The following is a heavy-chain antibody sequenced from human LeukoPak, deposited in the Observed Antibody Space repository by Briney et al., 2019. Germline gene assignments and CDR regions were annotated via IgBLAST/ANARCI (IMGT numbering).Heavy chain of an antibody. CDR3: ARLVPRRPDFYFDT. Sequence: SETLSLTCTVSGDSITSLYWSWLRQSPGKGLEWISYIFSSGITKYNPSLRSRVTISMDTSKNHFSLKVASVTAADTAVYYCARLVPRRPDFYFDTWGQGTLVTVSS. CDR2: IFSSGIT. CDR1: GDSITSLY. D-gene: IGHD6-6*01. J-gene: IGHJ4*02. V-gene: IGHV4-4*09.